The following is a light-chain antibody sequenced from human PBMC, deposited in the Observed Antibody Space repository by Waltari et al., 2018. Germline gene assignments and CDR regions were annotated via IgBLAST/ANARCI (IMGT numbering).Light chain of an antibody. CDR1: QSLVHSDGKTY. CDR3: MQATQWPLT. CDR2: KVF. J-gene: IGKJ1*01. V-gene: IGKV2-30*02. Sequence: DVVMTQSPLSLPVTLGQQATIPCRSSQSLVHSDGKTYLNWFHQRPGQSPRRLIYKVFNRESGVPDRFSGSGSGNDFTLKISRVEAEDVGTYYCMQATQWPLTFGQGTKVEIK.